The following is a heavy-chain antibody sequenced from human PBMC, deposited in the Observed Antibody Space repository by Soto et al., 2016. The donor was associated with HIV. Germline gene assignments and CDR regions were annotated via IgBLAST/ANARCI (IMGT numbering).Heavy chain of an antibody. V-gene: IGHV3-33*01. CDR2: IWSHGRRQ. CDR3: ATDPDYGSGWSGRPDF. D-gene: IGHD3-16*01. J-gene: IGHJ4*02. Sequence: VQLVESGGGVVQPGRSLRLSCAASGFTFSDYGMHWVRQSPGKGLEWVAVIWSHGRRQYYADSVKGRFTISRDNSKNTLYLQMNSLRAEDTSVYHCATDPDYGSGWSGRPDFWGQGTLVHRLL. CDR1: GFTFSDYG.